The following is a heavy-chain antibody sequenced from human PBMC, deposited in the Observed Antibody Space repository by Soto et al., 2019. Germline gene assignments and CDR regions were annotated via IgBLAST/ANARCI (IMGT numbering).Heavy chain of an antibody. J-gene: IGHJ4*02. CDR2: IYYSGST. D-gene: IGHD6-19*01. CDR1: GGSISSYY. Sequence: SETLSLTCTVSGGSISSYYWSWIRQPPGKGLEWIGYIYYSGSTNYNPSLKSRVTISVDTSKNQFSLKLSSVTAADTAVYYCASSRLSSGWYYFDYWGQGTLVTVSS. CDR3: ASSRLSSGWYYFDY. V-gene: IGHV4-59*08.